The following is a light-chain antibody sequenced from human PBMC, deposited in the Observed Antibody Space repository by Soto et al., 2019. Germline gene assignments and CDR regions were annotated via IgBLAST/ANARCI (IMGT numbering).Light chain of an antibody. J-gene: IGKJ1*01. CDR2: GAS. CDR3: QQYGNSSRT. V-gene: IGKV3-20*01. Sequence: EIVLTQSPGTLSLSPGERATLSCRASQSVNNNFLAWHQQKPGQAPRLLIYGASSRATGIPDRFSGSGSGTECTLTISRLEPEDFAVYYCQQYGNSSRTFGQGTKVEVK. CDR1: QSVNNNF.